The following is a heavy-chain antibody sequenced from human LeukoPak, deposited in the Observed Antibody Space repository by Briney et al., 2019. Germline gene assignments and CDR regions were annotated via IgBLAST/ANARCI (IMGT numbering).Heavy chain of an antibody. D-gene: IGHD6-19*01. CDR1: GGTFSSYA. Sequence: SVKVSCKASGGTFSSYAISWVRQAPGQGLEWMGGIIPIFGTANYAQKFQGRVTMTTDTSTSTAYMELRSLRSDDTAVYYCARFGLGKHIEVAGIPFDIWGQGTMVTVSS. CDR3: ARFGLGKHIEVAGIPFDI. CDR2: IIPIFGTA. V-gene: IGHV1-69*05. J-gene: IGHJ3*02.